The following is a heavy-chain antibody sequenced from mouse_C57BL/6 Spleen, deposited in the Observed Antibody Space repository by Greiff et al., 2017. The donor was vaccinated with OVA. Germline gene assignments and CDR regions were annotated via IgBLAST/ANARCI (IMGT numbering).Heavy chain of an antibody. V-gene: IGHV1-81*01. J-gene: IGHJ2*01. CDR2: IYPRSGNT. Sequence: VQLQQSGAELARPGASVKLSCKASGYTFTSYGISWVKQRTGQGLEWIGEIYPRSGNTYYNEKFKGKATLTADKSSSTAYMELRSLTSEDSAVYFCARVSTTVVAAGYLDYWGQGTTLTVSS. D-gene: IGHD1-1*01. CDR3: ARVSTTVVAAGYLDY. CDR1: GYTFTSYG.